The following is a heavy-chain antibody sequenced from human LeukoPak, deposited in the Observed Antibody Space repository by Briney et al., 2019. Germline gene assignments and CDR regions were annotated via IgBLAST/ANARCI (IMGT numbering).Heavy chain of an antibody. CDR3: WGGSLERPIG. Sequence: TSETLSLTCTVSGGSISSEHYYWGWVRQPPGKGLEWIGSISYRGSTYYNPSLYSRVTISVDTSKNQFSLKLSSVTAADTAVYYLWGGSLERPIGWGRGTLLTVSS. D-gene: IGHD1-1*01. CDR1: GGSISSEHYY. J-gene: IGHJ4*02. V-gene: IGHV4-39*01. CDR2: ISYRGST.